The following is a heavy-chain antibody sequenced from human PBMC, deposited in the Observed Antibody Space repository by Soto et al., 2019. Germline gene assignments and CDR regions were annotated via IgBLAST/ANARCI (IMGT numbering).Heavy chain of an antibody. D-gene: IGHD3-9*01. CDR1: GGSFSGYY. CDR3: ARESHDILTGPPWVWYFDL. Sequence: QVQLQQWGAGPLRPLETLSLTCGVSGGSFSGYYWAWIRQSPGKGLEWIGEINDRGSINYNPSLKSRVSTSVDTSKNHYSLNLRSVTAADTAVYYCARESHDILTGPPWVWYFDLWGRGTLLTVSS. CDR2: INDRGSI. V-gene: IGHV4-34*01. J-gene: IGHJ2*01.